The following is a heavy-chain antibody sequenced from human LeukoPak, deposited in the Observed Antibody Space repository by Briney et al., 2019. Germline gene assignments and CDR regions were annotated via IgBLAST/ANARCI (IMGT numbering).Heavy chain of an antibody. CDR1: GYTFTSYY. CDR3: ARDKERGVIAAAGST. Sequence: ASVKVSCKASGYTFTSYYMHWVRQAPGQGLEWMGWINPNSGGTNYAQKFQGRVTMTRDTSIRTAYMELSRLRSDDTAVYYCARDKERGVIAAAGSTWGQGTLVTVSS. CDR2: INPNSGGT. V-gene: IGHV1-2*02. D-gene: IGHD6-13*01. J-gene: IGHJ5*02.